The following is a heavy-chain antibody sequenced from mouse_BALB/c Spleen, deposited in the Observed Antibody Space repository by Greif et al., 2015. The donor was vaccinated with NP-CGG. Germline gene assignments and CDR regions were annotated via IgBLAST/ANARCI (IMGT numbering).Heavy chain of an antibody. D-gene: IGHD2-4*01. J-gene: IGHJ4*01. Sequence: SGTVLARPGASVKMSCKASGYSFTSYWMHWVKQRPGQGLEWIGAIYPGNSDTSYNQKFKGKAKLTAVTSASTAYMELSSLTNEDSAVYYCTRWGITRGDYAMDYWGQGTSVTVSS. CDR2: IYPGNSDT. CDR3: TRWGITRGDYAMDY. V-gene: IGHV1-5*01. CDR1: GYSFTSYW.